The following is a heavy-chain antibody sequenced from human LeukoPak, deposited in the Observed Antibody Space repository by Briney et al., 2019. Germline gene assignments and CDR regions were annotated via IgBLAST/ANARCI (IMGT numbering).Heavy chain of an antibody. CDR2: INQDGSQK. CDR1: GLSFDTNW. CDR3: ARYSSSATYFDS. D-gene: IGHD6-6*01. J-gene: IGHJ4*02. Sequence: PGGSLRLSCAVSGLSFDTNWMSWVRQVPGKGLEWVANINQDGSQKNYLDSLRGRLTIFRDNAKNSLPLQMDSLRAEDTALYYCARYSSSATYFDSWGQGTLVTVSS. V-gene: IGHV3-7*05.